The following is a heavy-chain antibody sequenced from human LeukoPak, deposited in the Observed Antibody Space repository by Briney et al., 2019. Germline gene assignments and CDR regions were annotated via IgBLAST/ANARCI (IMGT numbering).Heavy chain of an antibody. Sequence: GGSLRFSCAASGFTFSSYAMSWVRQAPGKGLEWVSAISGSGGSTYYADSVKGRFTISRDNSKNTLYLQMNSLRAEDTAVYYCANWADYYDSSGRYYWGQGTLVTVSS. J-gene: IGHJ4*02. D-gene: IGHD3-22*01. CDR3: ANWADYYDSSGRYY. CDR2: ISGSGGST. V-gene: IGHV3-23*01. CDR1: GFTFSSYA.